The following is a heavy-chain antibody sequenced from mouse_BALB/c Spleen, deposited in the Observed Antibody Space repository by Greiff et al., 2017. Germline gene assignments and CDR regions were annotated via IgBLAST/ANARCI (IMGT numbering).Heavy chain of an antibody. D-gene: IGHD1-1*01. CDR1: GYTFTSYV. V-gene: IGHV1-14*01. J-gene: IGHJ2*01. Sequence: EVQLQESGPELVKPGASVKMSCKASGYTFTSYVMHWVKQKPGQGLEWIGYINPYNDGTKYNEKFKGKATLTSDKSSSTAYMELSSLTSEDSAVYYCARGDYGSSSLSGFDYWGQGTTLTVSS. CDR3: ARGDYGSSSLSGFDY. CDR2: INPYNDGT.